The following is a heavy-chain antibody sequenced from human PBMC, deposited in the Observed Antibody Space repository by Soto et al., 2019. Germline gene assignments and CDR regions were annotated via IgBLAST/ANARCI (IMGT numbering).Heavy chain of an antibody. J-gene: IGHJ6*02. D-gene: IGHD3-10*01. CDR1: GYTFTGYY. V-gene: IGHV1-2*04. Sequence: ASVKVSCKASGYTFTGYYMHWVRQAPGQGLEWMGWINPNSGGTNYAQKFQGWVTMTRDTSISTAYMELSRLRSDDTAVYYCARSLPKFQAPGMDVWGQGTTVTVSS. CDR2: INPNSGGT. CDR3: ARSLPKFQAPGMDV.